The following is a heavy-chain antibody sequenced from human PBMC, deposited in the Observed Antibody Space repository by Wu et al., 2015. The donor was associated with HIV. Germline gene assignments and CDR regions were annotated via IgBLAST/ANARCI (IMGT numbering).Heavy chain of an antibody. D-gene: IGHD3-10*01. CDR3: ARPNYFGSENYYYYHYFGMDV. CDR2: INPSGGST. J-gene: IGHJ6*02. V-gene: IGHV1-46*01. Sequence: QVQLVQSGAEVKKPGASVKVSCKASGYTFTSYYMHWVRQAPGQGLEWMGVINPSGGSTTYAQNFQGRVTMTRDTSTSIVHMEVSTLRSEDTAVYYCARPNYFGSENYYYYHYFGMDVWGQGTTVTVSS. CDR1: GYTFTSYY.